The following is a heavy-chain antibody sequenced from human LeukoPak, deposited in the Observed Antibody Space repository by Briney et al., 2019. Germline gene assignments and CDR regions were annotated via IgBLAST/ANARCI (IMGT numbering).Heavy chain of an antibody. CDR1: GGSISSYY. V-gene: IGHV4-59*08. CDR3: ARQSLSADTSMVY. CDR2: IYYSGSA. D-gene: IGHD5-18*01. Sequence: ETLSLTCTVSGGSISSYYWSWIRQPPGKGLEWIGYIYYSGSAFYNPSLKSRVTISVDTSKNQFSLNLSSVTAAVTAVYYCARQSLSADTSMVYWGQGTLVTVSS. J-gene: IGHJ4*02.